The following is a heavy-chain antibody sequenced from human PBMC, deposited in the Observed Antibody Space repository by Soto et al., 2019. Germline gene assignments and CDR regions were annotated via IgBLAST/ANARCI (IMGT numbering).Heavy chain of an antibody. J-gene: IGHJ6*02. CDR1: SGSINNYY. V-gene: IGHV4-59*01. CDR3: ARWHSSSGYYGMDV. Sequence: VQVEESGPGLVKPSETLSLTCTVSSGSINNYYWSCIRQPPGKGLEWIAYIYYSGSTNYNPSFKSRVIASVDTSRNQFSLKLSSVTAADTAVYYCARWHSSSGYYGMDVWGQGTTVTVSS. D-gene: IGHD6-25*01. CDR2: IYYSGST.